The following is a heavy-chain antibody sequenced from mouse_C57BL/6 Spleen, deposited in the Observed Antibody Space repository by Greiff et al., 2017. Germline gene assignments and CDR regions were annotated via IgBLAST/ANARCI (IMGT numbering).Heavy chain of an antibody. D-gene: IGHD1-1*01. J-gene: IGHJ1*03. CDR3: ARDGSSYVWYFDV. V-gene: IGHV1-82*01. CDR2: IYPGDGDT. CDR1: GYAFSSSW. Sequence: QVQLQQSGPELVKPGASVKISCKASGYAFSSSWMNWVKQRPGKGLEWIGRIYPGDGDTNYNGKFKGKATLTADKSSSTAYMQLSSLTSEDSAVYFCARDGSSYVWYFDVWGTGTTVTVSS.